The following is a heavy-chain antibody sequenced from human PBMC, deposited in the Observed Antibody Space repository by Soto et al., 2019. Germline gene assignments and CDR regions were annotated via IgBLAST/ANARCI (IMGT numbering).Heavy chain of an antibody. D-gene: IGHD1-7*01. CDR1: GFTFSSYG. J-gene: IGHJ4*02. CDR2: ISYDGSNK. Sequence: PGGSLILSCAASGFTFSSYGMHWVRQAPGKGLEWVAVISYDGSNKYYADSVKGRFTISRDNSKNTLYLQMNSLRAEDTAVYYCAKVAGITGTTSPNYFDYWGQGTLVTVSS. CDR3: AKVAGITGTTSPNYFDY. V-gene: IGHV3-30*18.